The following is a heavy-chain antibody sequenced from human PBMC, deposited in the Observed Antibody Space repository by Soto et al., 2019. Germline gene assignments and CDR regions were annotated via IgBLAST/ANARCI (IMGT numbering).Heavy chain of an antibody. CDR3: AGSSRVIWYYYMDV. Sequence: PSETLSLTCTVSGGSISSGGYYWSWIRQHPGKGLEWIGYIYYSGSTYYNPSLKSRVTISVDTSKNQFSLKLSSVTAADTAVYYCAGSSRVIWYYYMDVWGKGTTVTVSS. J-gene: IGHJ6*03. CDR2: IYYSGST. D-gene: IGHD2-2*01. CDR1: GGSISSGGYY. V-gene: IGHV4-31*03.